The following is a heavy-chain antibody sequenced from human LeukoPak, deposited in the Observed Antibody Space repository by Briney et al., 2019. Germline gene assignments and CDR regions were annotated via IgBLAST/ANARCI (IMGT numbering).Heavy chain of an antibody. J-gene: IGHJ4*02. CDR3: ARFSEGAFYYFDY. V-gene: IGHV4-59*01. CDR2: IYYRGTT. CDR1: GGSISSYY. Sequence: SXTLSLTCTVSGGSISSYYWSWIRQPPGKGLEWIGYIYYRGTTNYNPSLKSRVTISVDTSKNQFSLKLSSVTAADTAVYYCARFSEGAFYYFDYWGQGTLVTVSS. D-gene: IGHD3-16*01.